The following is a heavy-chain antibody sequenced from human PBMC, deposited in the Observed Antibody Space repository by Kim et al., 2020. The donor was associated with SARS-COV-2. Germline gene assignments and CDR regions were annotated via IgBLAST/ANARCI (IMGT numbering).Heavy chain of an antibody. CDR2: IYYSGST. CDR1: GGSISSRSYY. CDR3: ARQSGYSNYYYYYYMDV. D-gene: IGHD3-3*01. V-gene: IGHV4-39*01. Sequence: SETLSLTCTVSGGSISSRSYYWGWIRQPPGKGLEWIGSIYYSGSTFYNPSLKSRVTISVDTSKNQFSLKLSPVTAADTAVYYWARQSGYSNYYYYYYMDVWGKGTTVTVSS. J-gene: IGHJ6*03.